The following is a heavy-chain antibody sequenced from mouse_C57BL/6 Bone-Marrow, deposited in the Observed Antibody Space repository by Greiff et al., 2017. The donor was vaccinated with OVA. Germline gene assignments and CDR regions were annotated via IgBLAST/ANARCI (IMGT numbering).Heavy chain of an antibody. CDR2: IYPGSGST. J-gene: IGHJ2*01. CDR3: ARPDSSGPDYFDY. D-gene: IGHD3-2*02. Sequence: VQLQQPGAELVKPGASVKMSCKASGYTFTSYWITWVKQRPGQGLEWIGDIYPGSGSTNYNEKFKSQATLTVDTSSSTAYMQLSILTSEDSAVYYCARPDSSGPDYFDYWGQGTTLTVSS. CDR1: GYTFTSYW. V-gene: IGHV1-55*01.